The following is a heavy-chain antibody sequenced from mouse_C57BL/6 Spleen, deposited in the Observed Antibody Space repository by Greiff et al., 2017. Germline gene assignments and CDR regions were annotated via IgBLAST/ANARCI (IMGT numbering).Heavy chain of an antibody. Sequence: EVQLQQSGPELVKPGASVKISCKASGYTFTDYYMNWVKQSHGKSLEWIGDINPNNGGTSYNQKFKGKATLTVDKSSSTAYMELRSLTSEDSAVYYCARYRYYYGSSYGYFDVWGTGTTVTVSS. CDR2: INPNNGGT. CDR1: GYTFTDYY. CDR3: ARYRYYYGSSYGYFDV. D-gene: IGHD1-1*01. V-gene: IGHV1-26*01. J-gene: IGHJ1*03.